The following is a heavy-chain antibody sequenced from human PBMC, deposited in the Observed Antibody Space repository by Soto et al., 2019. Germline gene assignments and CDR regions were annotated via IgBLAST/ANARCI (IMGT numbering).Heavy chain of an antibody. CDR2: INHSGST. D-gene: IGHD6-19*01. J-gene: IGHJ6*02. CDR3: ARGRRAVAGKGVGMDV. V-gene: IGHV4-34*01. CDR1: GGSFSGYY. Sequence: QVQLQQWGAGLLKPSETLSLTCAVYGGSFSGYYWSWIRQPPGKGLEWIGEINHSGSTNYNPSLKSRVTISVDTSKNQCSLKLSSVTAADTAVYYCARGRRAVAGKGVGMDVWGQGTTVTVSS.